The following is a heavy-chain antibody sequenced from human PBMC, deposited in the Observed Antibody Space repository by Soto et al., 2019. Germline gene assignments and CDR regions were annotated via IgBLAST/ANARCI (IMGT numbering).Heavy chain of an antibody. D-gene: IGHD3-3*01. CDR3: AKGPVALDYDFWSGYPDAFDI. Sequence: GGSLRLSCAASGFTFSSYAMSWVRQAPGKGLEWVSAISGSGGSTYYADSVKGRFTISRDNSKNTLYLQMNSLRAEDTAVYYCAKGPVALDYDFWSGYPDAFDIWGQGTMVTVSS. CDR1: GFTFSSYA. CDR2: ISGSGGST. V-gene: IGHV3-23*01. J-gene: IGHJ3*02.